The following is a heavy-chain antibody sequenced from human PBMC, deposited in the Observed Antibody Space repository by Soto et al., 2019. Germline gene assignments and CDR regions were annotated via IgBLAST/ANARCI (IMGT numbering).Heavy chain of an antibody. V-gene: IGHV4-39*02. CDR1: GGSISSSSYY. CDR2: IYYSGST. Sequence: QLQLQESGPGLVKPSETLSLTCTVSGGSISSSSYYWGWIRQPPGKGLEWIGSIYYSGSTYYNPSLKSRVTLSVDTSKNQFSLKLSSVTAADTAVYYCARDRLQHWYFDLWGRGTLVTVSS. CDR3: ARDRLQHWYFDL. J-gene: IGHJ2*01. D-gene: IGHD4-4*01.